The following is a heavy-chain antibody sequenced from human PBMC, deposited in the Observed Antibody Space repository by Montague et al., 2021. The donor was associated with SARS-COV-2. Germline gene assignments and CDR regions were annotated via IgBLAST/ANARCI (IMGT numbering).Heavy chain of an antibody. V-gene: IGHV4-39*01. D-gene: IGHD6-19*01. CDR3: ARLTTSGSIA. CDR1: GGSINNTSYY. CDR2: IFYRGNT. J-gene: IGHJ5*02. Sequence: SETLSLTCTVSGGSINNTSYYWGWIRQPPGKGLEWIGSIFYRGNTHYNASLKSRVTVSVDTSKNQFSLNLTSVTAADTALYYCARLTTSGSIAWGQGTQVTVSS.